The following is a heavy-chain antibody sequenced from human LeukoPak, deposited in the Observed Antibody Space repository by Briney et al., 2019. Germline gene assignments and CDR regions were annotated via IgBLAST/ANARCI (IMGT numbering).Heavy chain of an antibody. J-gene: IGHJ4*02. CDR2: INPYNGNR. D-gene: IGHD3-10*01. V-gene: IGHV1-18*01. CDR3: ARFQASEFRGFDH. Sequence: ASVKVSCKASGGTFSSYAISWVQQAPGQGLEWMGWINPYNGNRYYAKKFQGRFNMTTDTSTSTVYLELQTLTSDDTAIYYCARFQASEFRGFDHWGQGTLITVSS. CDR1: GGTFSSYA.